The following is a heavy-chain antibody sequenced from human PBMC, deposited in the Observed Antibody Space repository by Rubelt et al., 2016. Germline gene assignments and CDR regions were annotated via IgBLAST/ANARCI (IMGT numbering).Heavy chain of an antibody. CDR2: IYYSWIT. J-gene: IGHJ3*02. V-gene: IGHV4-59*08. Sequence: QVQLQESGPGLVRPSETLSLTCTVSGASVNSYYWSCIRQPPGMGLAWLGYIYYSWITKYTPHLQSPFTIPINNSMTQFSLTLGSVTAAETALYYCASHGPRDYRGNSDVFDIWGQGTMVAVSS. CDR3: ASHGPRDYRGNSDVFDI. D-gene: IGHD4-23*01. CDR1: GASVNSYY.